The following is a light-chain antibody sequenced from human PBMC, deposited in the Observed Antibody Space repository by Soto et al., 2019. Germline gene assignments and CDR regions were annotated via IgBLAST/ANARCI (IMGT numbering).Light chain of an antibody. Sequence: QSVLTQPASVSGSPGQSITISCTGTSSDVGAYNYVSWYQQHPGKVPKLMIYEVNNRPSGVSNRFSGSKSDNTASLTISGLQAEDEADYYCSSYTSGRTLVFGGGTQLTVL. CDR2: EVN. CDR1: SSDVGAYNY. CDR3: SSYTSGRTLV. J-gene: IGLJ3*02. V-gene: IGLV2-14*03.